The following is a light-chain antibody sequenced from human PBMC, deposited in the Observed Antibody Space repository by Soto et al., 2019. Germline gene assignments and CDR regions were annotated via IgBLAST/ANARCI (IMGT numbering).Light chain of an antibody. CDR1: SSDVGGYNY. J-gene: IGLJ3*02. CDR3: SSYTGSSTLV. V-gene: IGLV2-14*01. CDR2: EVS. Sequence: QSVLTQPASVSGSPGQSITISCTGTSSDVGGYNYVSWYQQHPGKAPKLMIYEVSDRPSGVSNRFSGSKSGNTASLTISGLQAEDEAAYYCSSYTGSSTLVFGGGTKVTVL.